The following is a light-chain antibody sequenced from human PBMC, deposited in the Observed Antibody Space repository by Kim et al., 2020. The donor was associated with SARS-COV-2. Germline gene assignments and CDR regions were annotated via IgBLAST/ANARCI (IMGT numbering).Light chain of an antibody. J-gene: IGLJ3*02. V-gene: IGLV10-54*01. CDR1: NDNVAYQG. CDR3: SAWDSSLRLQM. Sequence: QTATLTCTGNNDNVAYQGAVWLQQHQGHPPKLLSYKDNNRPSGVSERFSASRSGVTASLTITDLQPEDEADYYCSAWDSSLRLQMFGGGTKLTVL. CDR2: KDN.